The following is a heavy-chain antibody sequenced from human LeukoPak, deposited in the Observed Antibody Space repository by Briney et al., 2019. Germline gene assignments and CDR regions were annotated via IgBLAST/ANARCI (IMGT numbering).Heavy chain of an antibody. D-gene: IGHD5-18*01. CDR1: GFTFSSYA. V-gene: IGHV3-23*01. J-gene: IGHJ4*02. CDR3: AKGATWIQLWLLKSYFDY. Sequence: PGGSLRLSCAVSGFTFSSYAMSWVRQAPGKGLEWVSAISGSGGSTYYADPVKGRFTISRDNSKNTLYLQMNSLRAEDTAVYYCAKGATWIQLWLLKSYFDYWGQGTLVTVSS. CDR2: ISGSGGST.